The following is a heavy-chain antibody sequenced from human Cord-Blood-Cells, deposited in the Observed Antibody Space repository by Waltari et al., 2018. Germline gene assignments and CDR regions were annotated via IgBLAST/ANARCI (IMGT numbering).Heavy chain of an antibody. CDR2: FDPEDGET. J-gene: IGHJ3*02. Sequence: QVQLVQSGAEVKKPGASVKVSCKVSGYTLTELSMHWVRQAPGKGLEWMGGFDPEDGETIYAQKFQGRVTMTEDTSTDTAYMELSSLRSEDTAVYYCAPSVKRGDYGSGSIGAFDIWGQGTMVTVSS. CDR3: APSVKRGDYGSGSIGAFDI. V-gene: IGHV1-24*01. CDR1: GYTLTELS. D-gene: IGHD3-10*01.